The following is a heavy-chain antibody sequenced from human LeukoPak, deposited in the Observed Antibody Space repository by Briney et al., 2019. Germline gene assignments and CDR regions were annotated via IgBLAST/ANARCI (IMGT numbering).Heavy chain of an antibody. J-gene: IGHJ4*02. CDR3: AREGPRGNSQFDY. Sequence: GGSLRLSCAASGFIFSNYGMHWVRQAPGKGLEWVALIWYDGSNKYYTDSVKGRLTISRDNSKNTLYLQMNSLRAEDAAVYYCAREGPRGNSQFDYWGQGTLVTVSS. CDR2: IWYDGSNK. CDR1: GFIFSNYG. V-gene: IGHV3-33*01. D-gene: IGHD2/OR15-2a*01.